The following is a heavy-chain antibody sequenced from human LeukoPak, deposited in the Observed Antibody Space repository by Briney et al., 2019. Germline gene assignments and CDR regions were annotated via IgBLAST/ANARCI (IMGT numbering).Heavy chain of an antibody. CDR3: AGGVLRGVIVGMRFDP. J-gene: IGHJ5*02. CDR2: INPTGDST. V-gene: IGHV1-46*01. CDR1: GYTFTSYY. D-gene: IGHD3-10*01. Sequence: ASVKVSCKASGYTFTSYYMHWVRQAPGQGLEWMGLINPTGDSTGYAQKFQGRVTMTRNTSISTAYMELSSLRSEDTAVYYCAGGVLRGVIVGMRFDPWGQGTLVTVSS.